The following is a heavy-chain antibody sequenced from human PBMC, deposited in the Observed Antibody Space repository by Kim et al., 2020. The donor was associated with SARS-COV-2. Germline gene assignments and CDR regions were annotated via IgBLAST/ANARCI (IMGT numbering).Heavy chain of an antibody. V-gene: IGHV3-15*01. CDR2: IKSKTDGGTT. Sequence: GGSLRLSCAASGFTFSNAWMSWVRQAPGKGLEWVGRIKSKTDGGTTDYAAPVKGRFTISRDDSKNTLYLQMNSLKTEDTAVYYCTTDWSGCSGGSCYSAVYWGQGTLVTVSS. D-gene: IGHD2-15*01. CDR1: GFTFSNAW. CDR3: TTDWSGCSGGSCYSAVY. J-gene: IGHJ4*02.